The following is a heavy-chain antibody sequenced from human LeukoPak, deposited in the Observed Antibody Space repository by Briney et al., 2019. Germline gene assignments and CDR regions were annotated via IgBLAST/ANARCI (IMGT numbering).Heavy chain of an antibody. CDR1: GDSMNTGSYY. V-gene: IGHV4-61*10. Sequence: SETLSLTCNVSGDSMNTGSYYWSWIRQPAGKGLEWIGRIYYSGSPSYSPSLKSRVTMSVDKSKKQFFLKLNSVTASDTAVYYCASRFVYGSGSYTLNYWGQGTLVTVSS. CDR3: ASRFVYGSGSYTLNY. J-gene: IGHJ4*02. D-gene: IGHD3-10*01. CDR2: IYYSGSP.